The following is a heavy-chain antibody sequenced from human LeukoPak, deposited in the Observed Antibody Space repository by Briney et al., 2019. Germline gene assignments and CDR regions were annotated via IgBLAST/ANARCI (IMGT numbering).Heavy chain of an antibody. D-gene: IGHD6-19*01. V-gene: IGHV5-51*01. CDR2: IYPVYSDT. CDR1: GYSFTSYW. J-gene: IGHJ4*02. CDR3: ARGWPGYSSGWYRH. Sequence: VESLKISCKGSGYSFTSYWFGWVRQMPAKSLECMGIIYPVYSDTRYSTSFQGQVTISADKSISTAYLQWTSLKASDTAMYYCARGWPGYSSGWYRHWGQGTLVTVSS.